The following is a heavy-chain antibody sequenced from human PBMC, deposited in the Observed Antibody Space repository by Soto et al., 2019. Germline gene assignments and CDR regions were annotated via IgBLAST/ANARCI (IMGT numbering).Heavy chain of an antibody. D-gene: IGHD2-2*01. V-gene: IGHV3-43*01. CDR3: AKAGGSTSLYYYYGMDV. J-gene: IGHJ6*02. CDR2: ISWDGGST. Sequence: ESGGVVVQPGGSLRLSCAASGFTFDDYTMHWVRQAPGKGLEWVSLISWDGGSTYYADSVKGRFTISRDNSKNSLYLQMNSLRTEDTALYYCAKAGGSTSLYYYYGMDVWGQGTTVTVSS. CDR1: GFTFDDYT.